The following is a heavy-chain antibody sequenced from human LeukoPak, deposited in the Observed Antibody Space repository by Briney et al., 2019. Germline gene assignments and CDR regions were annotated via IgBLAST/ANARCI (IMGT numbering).Heavy chain of an antibody. CDR2: IIPIFATA. CDR1: GGTFSSYA. V-gene: IGHV1-69*13. D-gene: IGHD5-18*01. Sequence: EASVKVSCKASGGTFSSYAISWVRQAPGQGLEWMGGIIPIFATANYAQKFQGRVTITADESTSTAYMELSSLRSEDTAVYYCARGTERQLWPTHYFDYWGQGTLVTVSS. J-gene: IGHJ4*02. CDR3: ARGTERQLWPTHYFDY.